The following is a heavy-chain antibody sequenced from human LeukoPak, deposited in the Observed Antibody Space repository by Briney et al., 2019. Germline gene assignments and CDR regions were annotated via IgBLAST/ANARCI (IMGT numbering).Heavy chain of an antibody. Sequence: GGSLRLSCAASGFTFRSYGMHWVRQAPGKGLEWVAVISYDGSIKYYADSVKGRFTISRDNSKNTVYLLMNSLRAEDTAVYYCAKDGYSSGWYNPEYWGQGTLVTVSS. J-gene: IGHJ4*02. CDR3: AKDGYSSGWYNPEY. D-gene: IGHD6-19*01. CDR2: ISYDGSIK. V-gene: IGHV3-30*18. CDR1: GFTFRSYG.